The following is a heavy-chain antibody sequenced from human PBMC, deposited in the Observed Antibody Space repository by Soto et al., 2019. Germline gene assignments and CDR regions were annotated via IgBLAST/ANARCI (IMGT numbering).Heavy chain of an antibody. D-gene: IGHD3-3*01. V-gene: IGHV3-23*01. CDR2: ISGSGGST. CDR1: GFTFSSYA. Sequence: GGSLRLSCAASGFTFSSYAMSWVRQAPGKGLEWVSAISGSGGSTYYADSVKGRFTISRDNSKNTLYLQMNSLRAEDTAVYYCATTAIFGVVFSEFVDVWGKGTTVTVSS. J-gene: IGHJ6*04. CDR3: ATTAIFGVVFSEFVDV.